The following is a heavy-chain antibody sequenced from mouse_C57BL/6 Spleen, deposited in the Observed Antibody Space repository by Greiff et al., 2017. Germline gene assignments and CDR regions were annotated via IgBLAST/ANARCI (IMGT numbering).Heavy chain of an antibody. CDR2: IWTGGGT. V-gene: IGHV2-9-1*01. D-gene: IGHD1-1*01. J-gene: IGHJ3*01. CDR3: ARNEDYGSSYGRFAY. Sequence: VQLVESGPGLVAPSQSLSITCTVSGFSLTSYAISWVRQPPGKGLEWLGVIWTGGGTNYNSALKSRLSISKDNSKSQVFLKMNSLQTDDTARYYCARNEDYGSSYGRFAYWGQGTLVTVSA. CDR1: GFSLTSYA.